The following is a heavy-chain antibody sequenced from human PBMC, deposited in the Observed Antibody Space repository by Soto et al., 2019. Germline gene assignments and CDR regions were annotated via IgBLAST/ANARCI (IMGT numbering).Heavy chain of an antibody. Sequence: GSLRLSCAASGFTFSSYGMHWVRQAPGKGLEWVAVMWNDGSNKYYADSVKGRFTISRDNSKNTVYLQMNSLRAEDKAVYYCAKEFWSGPFDYWGQGTLVTVSS. CDR1: GFTFSSYG. D-gene: IGHD3-3*01. V-gene: IGHV3-33*06. J-gene: IGHJ4*02. CDR3: AKEFWSGPFDY. CDR2: MWNDGSNK.